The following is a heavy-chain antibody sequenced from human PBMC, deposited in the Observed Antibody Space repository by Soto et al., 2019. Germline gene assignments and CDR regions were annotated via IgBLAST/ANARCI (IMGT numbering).Heavy chain of an antibody. Sequence: QVQLVQSGAEVKKPGASVKVSCKASGYTFTSYGISWVRQAPGQGLEWMGWISAYNGNTNYAQKLQGRVTMTTDTSTSTAYMELRSLRADDTAVYYCARTPSVILLLSWFDPWGQGTLVTVSS. CDR1: GYTFTSYG. CDR2: ISAYNGNT. CDR3: ARTPSVILLLSWFDP. D-gene: IGHD2-15*01. J-gene: IGHJ5*02. V-gene: IGHV1-18*04.